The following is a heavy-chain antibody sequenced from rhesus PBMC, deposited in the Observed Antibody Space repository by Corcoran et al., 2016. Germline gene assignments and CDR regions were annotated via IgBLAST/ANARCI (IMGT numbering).Heavy chain of an antibody. D-gene: IGHD6-31*01. V-gene: IGHV4-76*01. CDR1: GGSISSGSD. Sequence: QVQLQESGPGVVKPSETLSLTCAVSGGSISSGSDWSWIRQPPGKGLEWIGYIYGNSGSTNYNPSLKNRVTISKDASKNQFSLKLSSVTAADTAVYYCARPSSGWYLFDYWGQGVLVTVSS. J-gene: IGHJ4*01. CDR3: ARPSSGWYLFDY. CDR2: IYGNSGST.